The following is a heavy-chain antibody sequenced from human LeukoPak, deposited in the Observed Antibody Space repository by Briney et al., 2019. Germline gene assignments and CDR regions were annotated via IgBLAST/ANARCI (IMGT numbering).Heavy chain of an antibody. CDR3: ARAENSGSGGLDP. Sequence: GGSLRLSCAASGFTFNIYSMNWVRQAPGKGLEWVSRITSSSHYIYYADSVKGRFTISRDNAKNSLYLDMSSLRADDTAVYYCARAENSGSGGLDPWGQGTLVTVSS. CDR1: GFTFNIYS. V-gene: IGHV3-21*01. J-gene: IGHJ5*02. CDR2: ITSSSHYI. D-gene: IGHD2-15*01.